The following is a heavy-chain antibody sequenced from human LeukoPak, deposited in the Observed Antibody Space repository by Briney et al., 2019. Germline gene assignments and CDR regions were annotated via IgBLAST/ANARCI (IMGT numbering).Heavy chain of an antibody. J-gene: IGHJ4*02. Sequence: ASVKVSCKASGYTFTGYYMHWVRQAPGQGLEWMGWINPNSGGTNYAQKFQGRVTMTRDTSISTAYMELSRLRSDDTAVYYCARDSGMATNMTDYWGRGTLVTVSS. CDR3: ARDSGMATNMTDY. D-gene: IGHD5-24*01. CDR1: GYTFTGYY. V-gene: IGHV1-2*02. CDR2: INPNSGGT.